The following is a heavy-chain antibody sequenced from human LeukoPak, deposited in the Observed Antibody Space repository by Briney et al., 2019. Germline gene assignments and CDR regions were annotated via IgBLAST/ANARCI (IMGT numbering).Heavy chain of an antibody. CDR3: AAYYGSGSVNYYRGMDI. V-gene: IGHV3-11*01. Sequence: PRGSLRLSCEASEFTFSDYYMSWIRQAPGKGLEWISYISDSAINTHYADSVKGRFTISRDNAKKLLVLEMKSLRSEDTAVYYCAAYYGSGSVNYYRGMDIWGQGTTVTVSS. J-gene: IGHJ6*02. CDR2: ISDSAINT. CDR1: EFTFSDYY. D-gene: IGHD3-10*01.